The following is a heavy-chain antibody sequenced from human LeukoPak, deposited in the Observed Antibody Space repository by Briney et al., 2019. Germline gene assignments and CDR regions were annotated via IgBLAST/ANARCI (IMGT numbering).Heavy chain of an antibody. D-gene: IGHD2-2*02. J-gene: IGHJ4*02. CDR2: IYWNDDK. V-gene: IGHV2-5*04. Sequence: SGPALVKPTQTLTLTCTFSEVSLTTIGVYVGWIRQPPGKALEWLALIYWNDDKRYSPSLQSRLTITKDTSKNQVVLTMTNTDPVDTATYYCILSQCTYSTCYIFSPRYWGQGTLVTVSS. CDR1: EVSLTTIGVY. CDR3: ILSQCTYSTCYIFSPRY.